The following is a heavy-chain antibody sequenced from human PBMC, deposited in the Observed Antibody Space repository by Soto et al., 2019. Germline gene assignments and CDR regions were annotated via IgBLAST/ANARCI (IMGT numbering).Heavy chain of an antibody. CDR3: ARGTVTGSSYTTDFDY. Sequence: LQLQESGPGLVKPSETLSLTCTVSGGAISSSSYYWGWIRQPPGKGLEWIGSIYYSGSTYHNPSPKSRVTITVDTSKNQFSLKLTSVTAADTALYYCARGTVTGSSYTTDFDYWGQGTLVTVSS. D-gene: IGHD1-1*01. J-gene: IGHJ4*02. CDR1: GGAISSSSYY. CDR2: IYYSGST. V-gene: IGHV4-39*01.